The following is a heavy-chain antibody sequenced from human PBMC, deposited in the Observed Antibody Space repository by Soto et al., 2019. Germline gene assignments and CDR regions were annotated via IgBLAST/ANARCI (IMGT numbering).Heavy chain of an antibody. Sequence: PGGSLRLSCAASGFTFSSYAMSWVRQAPGKGLEWVSAISGSGGSTYYADSVKGRFTISRDNSKNTLYLQMNSLRAEDTTVYYCAKPHIYFLTGARYYWGQGTLVTVSS. CDR1: GFTFSSYA. D-gene: IGHD3-9*01. V-gene: IGHV3-23*01. J-gene: IGHJ4*02. CDR3: AKPHIYFLTGARYY. CDR2: ISGSGGST.